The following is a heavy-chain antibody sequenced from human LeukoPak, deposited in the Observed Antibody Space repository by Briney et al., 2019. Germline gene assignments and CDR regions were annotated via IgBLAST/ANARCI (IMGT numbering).Heavy chain of an antibody. V-gene: IGHV1-46*01. Sequence: ASVKVSCKVSGYTFTSYYMHWVRQAPGQGLEWMGIINPSGGSTSYAQKFQGRVTMTRDMSTSTVYMELSSLRSEDTAVYYCARDHTPSGYYGDWGQGTLVTVSS. CDR3: ARDHTPSGYYGD. CDR2: INPSGGST. CDR1: GYTFTSYY. D-gene: IGHD3-22*01. J-gene: IGHJ4*02.